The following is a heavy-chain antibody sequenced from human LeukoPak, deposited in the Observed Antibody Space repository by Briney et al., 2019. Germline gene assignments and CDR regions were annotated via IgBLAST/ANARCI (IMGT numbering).Heavy chain of an antibody. CDR2: IFSSGEK. D-gene: IGHD1-26*01. CDR3: ARIRTPYSGSYYLFDY. Sequence: SGPTLVKPTETLTLTCTVSGFSLSNPRMGVSWIRQPPGKALEWLAHIFSSGEKSYSTSLESRLTISKDTSKSQVVLTMTNMDPVDTATYYCARIRTPYSGSYYLFDYWGQGTLVTVSS. CDR1: GFSLSNPRMG. V-gene: IGHV2-26*01. J-gene: IGHJ4*02.